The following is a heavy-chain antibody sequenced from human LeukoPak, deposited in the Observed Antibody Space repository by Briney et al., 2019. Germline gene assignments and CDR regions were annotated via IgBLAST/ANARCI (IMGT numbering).Heavy chain of an antibody. J-gene: IGHJ3*02. V-gene: IGHV1-2*02. CDR1: GYTFTDSY. D-gene: IGHD2-15*01. Sequence: GASVKVSCKTSGYTFTDSYMQWVRQAPGQGIEWMGWINPSDGDTKSARKFQGRVTMTRDTSITTAYLELSRLTSDDTAIYYCARDCSGADCYSGNAFDIWGQGTMVTVSS. CDR3: ARDCSGADCYSGNAFDI. CDR2: INPSDGDT.